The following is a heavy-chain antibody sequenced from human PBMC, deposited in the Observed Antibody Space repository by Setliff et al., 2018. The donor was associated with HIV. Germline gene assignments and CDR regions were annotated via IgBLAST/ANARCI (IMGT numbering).Heavy chain of an antibody. D-gene: IGHD1-26*01. J-gene: IGHJ4*02. V-gene: IGHV4-39*07. CDR3: ARDSALYSGTYY. CDR2: ISYLGTT. CDR1: GGSISSTSSF. Sequence: PSETLSLTCSVSGGSISSTSSFWGWIRQPPGKGLEWIGTISYLGTTYYNPPLKSRITISVDTSKNQFSLRLSSVTAADTAVYYCARDSALYSGTYYWGQGTLVTVSS.